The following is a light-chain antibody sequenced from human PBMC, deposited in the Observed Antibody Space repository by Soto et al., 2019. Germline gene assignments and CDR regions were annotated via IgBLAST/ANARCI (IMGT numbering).Light chain of an antibody. CDR2: GAS. J-gene: IGKJ5*01. CDR3: QQYNNSPPIT. V-gene: IGKV3-15*01. CDR1: QSVSSN. Sequence: EIVMTQSPATLSVSPGERATLSCGASQSVSSNLAWYQQKPGQAPRLLIYGASTRATGIPARFSGSGSGTEFTLTISSLQSEDFAVYYCQQYNNSPPITFGPGTRLEIK.